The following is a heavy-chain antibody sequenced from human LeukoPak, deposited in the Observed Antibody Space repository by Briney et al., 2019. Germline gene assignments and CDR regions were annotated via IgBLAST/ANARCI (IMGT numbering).Heavy chain of an antibody. D-gene: IGHD3-16*01. CDR2: IKEDGSEK. J-gene: IGHJ5*02. V-gene: IGHV3-7*01. Sequence: GGSLTLSCAASGFTLSNSWMSWVRQAPGKGLEWVANIKEDGSEKKYVDSVKGRFTISRDNAKNSVYLQMNSLRGEDTAVYYRARDFSSDCYAYDQWGQGTLVTVSS. CDR3: ARDFSSDCYAYDQ. CDR1: GFTLSNSW.